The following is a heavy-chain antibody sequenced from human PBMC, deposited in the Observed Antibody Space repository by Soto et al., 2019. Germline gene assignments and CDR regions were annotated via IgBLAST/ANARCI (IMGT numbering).Heavy chain of an antibody. V-gene: IGHV1-3*01. CDR1: GYTFTTYA. D-gene: IGHD6-19*01. Sequence: ASVKVSCKASGYTFTTYAMHWVRQAPGQRLEWMGWINAGNGHTKYSQKFQGRVTITRDTSASTAHMELSSLRSEATAVYYCAREGAVAGNINFDYWGEGTLVTVSS. CDR2: INAGNGHT. CDR3: AREGAVAGNINFDY. J-gene: IGHJ4*02.